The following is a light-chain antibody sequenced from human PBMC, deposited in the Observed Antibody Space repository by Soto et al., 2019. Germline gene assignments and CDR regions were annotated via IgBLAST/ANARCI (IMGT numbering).Light chain of an antibody. CDR2: DAS. CDR3: QQRSNWLT. V-gene: IGKV3-11*01. CDR1: QSINNN. Sequence: EIVMTQSPVTLSVSPGERATLSCRASQSINNNLAWYQQKPGQAPRLLIYDASNRATGIPARFSGSGSGTDFTLTISSLEPEDFAVYYCQQRSNWLTFGQGTRLEI. J-gene: IGKJ5*01.